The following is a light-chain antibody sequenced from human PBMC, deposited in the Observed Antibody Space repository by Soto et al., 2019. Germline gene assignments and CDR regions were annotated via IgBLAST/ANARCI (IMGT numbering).Light chain of an antibody. CDR3: QSVDSGGTYV. CDR2: KDN. J-gene: IGLJ1*01. Sequence: SYELTQPPSVSASPGQTARITCSGDAFPNEFAYWYQQKQGQAPVLVIYKDNERPSGMPERFSGSSSGTTVTLTISGVQAEDEADYYCQSVDSGGTYVFGTGTKVTVL. CDR1: AFPNEF. V-gene: IGLV3-25*02.